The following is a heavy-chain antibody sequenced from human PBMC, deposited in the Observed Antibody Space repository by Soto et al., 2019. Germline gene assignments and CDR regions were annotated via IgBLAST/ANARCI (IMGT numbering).Heavy chain of an antibody. CDR3: AHCDQKENYGFWSGYYSYYFDY. Sequence: SGPTLVKPTQTLTLTCTFSGFSLRTSGVGVGWIRQPPGKALEWLALIYWDDDKRYSPSLKSRPTITKDTSKNQVVLTMTHMDPVDTATYYCAHCDQKENYGFWSGYYSYYFDYWGQGTLVTVSS. CDR1: GFSLRTSGVG. D-gene: IGHD3-3*01. CDR2: IYWDDDK. J-gene: IGHJ4*02. V-gene: IGHV2-5*02.